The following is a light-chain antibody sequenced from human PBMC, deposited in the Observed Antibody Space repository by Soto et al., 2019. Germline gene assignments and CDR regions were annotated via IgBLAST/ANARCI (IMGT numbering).Light chain of an antibody. J-gene: IGKJ2*01. CDR1: QSVTSNK. CDR3: QQYGSPPPYT. CDR2: AAS. Sequence: ENVLTQSPVTLSLSPGERATLSCRASQSVTSNKVAWFQQKPGQAPRLLIRAASSRATGIPDRFSGSGSAKDFTLTISRLEPEDFAVYYCQQYGSPPPYTFGQGTKLEIK. V-gene: IGKV3-20*01.